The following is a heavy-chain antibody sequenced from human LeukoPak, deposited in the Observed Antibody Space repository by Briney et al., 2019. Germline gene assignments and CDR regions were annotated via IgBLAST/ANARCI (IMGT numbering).Heavy chain of an antibody. Sequence: GESLKISCKGSGYSFTSYWIGWVRQMPGKGLEWMGIIYPGDSDTRYSPSFQGQVTISADKSISTAYLQWSSLKASDTAMYYCARVAAVAGTKYYFDYWGQGTLVTVSS. J-gene: IGHJ4*02. D-gene: IGHD6-19*01. CDR1: GYSFTSYW. CDR2: IYPGDSDT. V-gene: IGHV5-51*01. CDR3: ARVAAVAGTKYYFDY.